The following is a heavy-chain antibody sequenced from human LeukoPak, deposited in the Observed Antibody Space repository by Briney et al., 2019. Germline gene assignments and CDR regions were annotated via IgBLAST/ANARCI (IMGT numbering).Heavy chain of an antibody. CDR2: IYYSGST. CDR3: ARLYSGSGSYDYYYYYYMDV. J-gene: IGHJ6*03. V-gene: IGHV4-59*08. CDR1: GGSISSYY. D-gene: IGHD3-10*01. Sequence: PSETLSLTCTVSGGSISSYYWSWIRQPPGKGLELIGYIYYSGSTNYNPSLKSRVTISVDTSKNQFSLKLSSVTAADTAVCYCARLYSGSGSYDYYYYYYMDVWGKGTTVTVSS.